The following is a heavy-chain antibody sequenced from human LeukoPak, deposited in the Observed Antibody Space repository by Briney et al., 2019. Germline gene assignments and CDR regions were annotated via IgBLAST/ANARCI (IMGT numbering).Heavy chain of an antibody. V-gene: IGHV4-4*07. J-gene: IGHJ4*02. Sequence: GSLRLSCAASGFTFSSYAMSWIRQPAGKGLEWIGRIYTSGSTNYNPSLKSRVTMSVDTSKNQFSLKLSSVTAADTAVYYCARDRMVRGVPKYYFDYWGQGTLVTVSS. D-gene: IGHD3-10*01. CDR3: ARDRMVRGVPKYYFDY. CDR2: IYTSGST. CDR1: GFTFSSYA.